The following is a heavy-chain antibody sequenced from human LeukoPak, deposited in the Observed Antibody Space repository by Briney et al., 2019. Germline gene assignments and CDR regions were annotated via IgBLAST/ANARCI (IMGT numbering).Heavy chain of an antibody. CDR1: GGSISSYY. CDR2: IYYSGST. D-gene: IGHD1-26*01. Sequence: SGTLSLTCTVSGGSISSYYWSWIRQPPGKGLEWIGYIYYSGSTNYNPSLKSRVTISVDTSKNQFSLKLSSVTAADTAVYYCARGLGATVGWFDPWGQGTLVTVSS. V-gene: IGHV4-59*01. J-gene: IGHJ5*02. CDR3: ARGLGATVGWFDP.